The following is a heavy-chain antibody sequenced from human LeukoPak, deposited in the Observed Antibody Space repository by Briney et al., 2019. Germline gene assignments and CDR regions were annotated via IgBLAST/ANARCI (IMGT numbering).Heavy chain of an antibody. V-gene: IGHV3-21*01. J-gene: IGHJ4*02. Sequence: GGSLRLSCAASGFTFSYHNMNWVRQAPGKGLEWVSSISSSSSYIYYADSVKGRFTISRDNAKNTLYLQMNSLRAEDTAVYYCARDLELAYYDSSGYDYWGQGTLVTVSS. CDR3: ARDLELAYYDSSGYDY. CDR2: ISSSSSYI. CDR1: GFTFSYHN. D-gene: IGHD3-22*01.